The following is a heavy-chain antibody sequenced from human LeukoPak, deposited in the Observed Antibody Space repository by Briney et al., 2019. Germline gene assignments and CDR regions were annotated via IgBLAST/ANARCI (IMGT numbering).Heavy chain of an antibody. CDR3: AKDQRFDY. CDR1: GFIVSSNY. V-gene: IGHV3-53*01. CDR2: IFSSGST. J-gene: IGHJ4*02. Sequence: GGSLRLSCAASGFIVSSNYMSWVRQAPGKGLEWVSVIFSSGSTYYADSVKGRFTISRDNSKNTLYLQMNSLRAEDTAVYYCAKDQRFDYWGQGTLVTVSS. D-gene: IGHD6-25*01.